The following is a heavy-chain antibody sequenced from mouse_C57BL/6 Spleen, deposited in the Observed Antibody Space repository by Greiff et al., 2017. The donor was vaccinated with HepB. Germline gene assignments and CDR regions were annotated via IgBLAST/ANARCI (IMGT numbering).Heavy chain of an antibody. V-gene: IGHV1-81*01. CDR2: IYPRSGNT. CDR3: ARYYGSSNYFDY. Sequence: VQLQQSGAELARPGASVKLSCKASGYTFTSYGISWVKQRTGQGLEWIGEIYPRSGNTYYNEKFKGKATLTADKSSSTAYMELRSLTSEDSAVYFCARYYGSSNYFDYWGQGTTLTVSS. CDR1: GYTFTSYG. J-gene: IGHJ2*01. D-gene: IGHD1-1*01.